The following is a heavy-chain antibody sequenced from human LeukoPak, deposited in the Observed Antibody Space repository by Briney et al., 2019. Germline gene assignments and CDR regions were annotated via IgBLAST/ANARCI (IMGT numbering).Heavy chain of an antibody. CDR1: GDSVSSNSAA. CDR3: ARDYCDSSWEGLDY. CDR2: TYYRSKLYN. J-gene: IGHJ4*02. V-gene: IGHV6-1*01. Sequence: SQTLSLTCSLSGDSVSSNSAAWHWTRQSPSRGLEWLGRTYYRSKLYNDYAVSVKSRITINPDTSKNQFSLQLNSVTPEDTAVYYCARDYCDSSWEGLDYWGQGTLVTVSS. D-gene: IGHD3-22*01.